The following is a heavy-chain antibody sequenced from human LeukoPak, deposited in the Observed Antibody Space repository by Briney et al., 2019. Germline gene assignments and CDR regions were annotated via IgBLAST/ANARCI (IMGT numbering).Heavy chain of an antibody. D-gene: IGHD5-18*01. Sequence: ASVKVSCKASGYTFTSYGISRVRQAPGQGLEWVGWISAFNGYTNYIQKFQGRVTMTTDTSTSTAYMELRSLRSDDTAVYYCVRDRRFSSGLSYYYHGMDVWGQGATVTVSS. J-gene: IGHJ6*02. CDR1: GYTFTSYG. CDR2: ISAFNGYT. CDR3: VRDRRFSSGLSYYYHGMDV. V-gene: IGHV1-18*01.